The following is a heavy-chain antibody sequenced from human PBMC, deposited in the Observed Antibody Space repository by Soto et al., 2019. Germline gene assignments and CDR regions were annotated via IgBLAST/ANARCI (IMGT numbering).Heavy chain of an antibody. V-gene: IGHV1-18*01. Sequence: QVQLVQSGAEVRKPGASVKVSCKASGYTISSHGIIWVRQAPGQGLEWMGWISGYNGNAKYAQRFQGRVTMTTDTSTSTVYMDLRSLGSDDSAVYFCAREGSYGWYDCWGQGTLVTVSS. CDR3: AREGSYGWYDC. CDR2: ISGYNGNA. J-gene: IGHJ5*01. CDR1: GYTISSHG. D-gene: IGHD2-15*01.